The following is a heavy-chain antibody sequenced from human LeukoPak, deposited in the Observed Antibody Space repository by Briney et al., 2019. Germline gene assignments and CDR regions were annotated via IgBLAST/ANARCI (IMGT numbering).Heavy chain of an antibody. CDR2: IIPIFGTA. D-gene: IGHD3-22*01. Sequence: SVKVSCKASGGTFSSYAISWVRQAPGQGLEWMGSIIPIFGTANYAQKFQGRVTITTDESTSTAYMELSSLRSEDTAVYYCARDRTMIVGFAFDIWGQGTMVTVSS. J-gene: IGHJ3*02. CDR1: GGTFSSYA. V-gene: IGHV1-69*05. CDR3: ARDRTMIVGFAFDI.